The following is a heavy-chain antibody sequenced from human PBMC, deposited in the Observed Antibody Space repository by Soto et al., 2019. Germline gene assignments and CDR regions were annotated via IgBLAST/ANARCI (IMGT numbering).Heavy chain of an antibody. V-gene: IGHV4-59*08. CDR2: INYSGST. Sequence: PSETLSLTCTVSGGSISSYYWSWIRQPPGKGLEWIGYINYSGSTNYNPSLKSRVTISVDTSKNQFSLKLSSVTAADTAVYYCARHKSHSSGPYAYWRQGTLVTVSS. D-gene: IGHD3-22*01. J-gene: IGHJ4*02. CDR3: ARHKSHSSGPYAY. CDR1: GGSISSYY.